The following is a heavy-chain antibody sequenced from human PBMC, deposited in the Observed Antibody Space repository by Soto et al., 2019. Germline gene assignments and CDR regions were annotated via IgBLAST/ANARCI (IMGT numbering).Heavy chain of an antibody. CDR2: ISYDGNNK. CDR1: GFTFSSYG. V-gene: IGHV3-30*18. J-gene: IGHJ6*02. Sequence: QVQLVESGGGVVQPGRSLRLSCAASGFTFSSYGMHWVRQAPGKGLEWVAVISYDGNNKYYADSVKGRFTISRDNSKNALYLQMNSLRAEDTAVYYCAKDFWSGYSNGMDVWGQGTTVTVSS. CDR3: AKDFWSGYSNGMDV. D-gene: IGHD3-3*01.